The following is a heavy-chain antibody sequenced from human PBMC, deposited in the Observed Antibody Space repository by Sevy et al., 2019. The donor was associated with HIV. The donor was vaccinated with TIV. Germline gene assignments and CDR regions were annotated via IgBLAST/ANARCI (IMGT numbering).Heavy chain of an antibody. CDR2: ISSSSSYI. J-gene: IGHJ4*02. CDR3: ARDGWIAVAVRGVFDY. CDR1: GFTFSSYS. D-gene: IGHD6-19*01. V-gene: IGHV3-21*01. Sequence: GGSLRLSCAASGFTFSSYSMNWVRQAPGKGLEWVSSISSSSSYIYYADSVKGRFTISRDNAKNTLYLQMNSLRAEDTAVYYCARDGWIAVAVRGVFDYWGQGTLVTVSS.